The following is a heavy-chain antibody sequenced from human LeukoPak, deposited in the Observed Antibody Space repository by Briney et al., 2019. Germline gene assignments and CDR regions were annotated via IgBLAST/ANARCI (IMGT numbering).Heavy chain of an antibody. V-gene: IGHV4-31*03. CDR1: GGSISSGGYY. Sequence: SETLSLTCTVSGGSISSGGYYWSWIRQHPGKGLEWIGYIYYSGSTYYNPSLKSRVTISVDTSKNQFSLKLSSVTAADTAVYYCARDLYRTYGSDWLDPWGQGTLVTVSS. CDR3: ARDLYRTYGSDWLDP. J-gene: IGHJ5*02. D-gene: IGHD3-10*01. CDR2: IYYSGST.